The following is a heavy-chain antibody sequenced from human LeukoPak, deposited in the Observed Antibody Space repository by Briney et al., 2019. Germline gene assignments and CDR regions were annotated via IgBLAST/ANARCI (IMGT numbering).Heavy chain of an antibody. CDR3: AREGPRVTGTTRTWFDP. CDR2: IKQDGSEK. D-gene: IGHD1-7*01. V-gene: IGHV3-7*01. CDR1: GFTFSSYW. J-gene: IGHJ5*02. Sequence: RGSLRPSCAASGFTFSSYWMSWVRQAPGKGLEWVANIKQDGSEKYYADSVKGRFTISRDNAKNSLYLQMNSLRADDTAVYYCAREGPRVTGTTRTWFDPWGQGTLVTVSS.